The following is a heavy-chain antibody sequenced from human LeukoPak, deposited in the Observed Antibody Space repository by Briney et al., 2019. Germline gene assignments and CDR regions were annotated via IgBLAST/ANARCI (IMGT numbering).Heavy chain of an antibody. J-gene: IGHJ6*03. CDR2: INPNSGST. CDR3: ARGGAPLFYYYMDV. D-gene: IGHD3-10*01. Sequence: ASVKVSCKTSGYTITGYFIHWVRQAPGQGLEWMGWINPNSGSTNFAQKFQGRVTMTRDTSISTAYMELSRLRSDDTAVYYCARGGAPLFYYYMDVWGKGTTVTISS. V-gene: IGHV1-2*02. CDR1: GYTITGYF.